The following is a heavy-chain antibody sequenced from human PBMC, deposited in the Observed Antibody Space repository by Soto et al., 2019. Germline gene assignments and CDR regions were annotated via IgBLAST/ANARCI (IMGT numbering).Heavy chain of an antibody. J-gene: IGHJ4*02. CDR1: GYTFTGYY. CDR2: INPNSGGT. Sequence: ASVKVSCKASGYTFTGYYMHWVRQAPGQGLEWMGWINPNSGGTNYAQKFQGRVTMTRDTSISTAYMELSRLRSDDTAVYYCARSTTIFGNNFDYWGQGTLVTV. V-gene: IGHV1-2*02. CDR3: ARSTTIFGNNFDY. D-gene: IGHD3-3*01.